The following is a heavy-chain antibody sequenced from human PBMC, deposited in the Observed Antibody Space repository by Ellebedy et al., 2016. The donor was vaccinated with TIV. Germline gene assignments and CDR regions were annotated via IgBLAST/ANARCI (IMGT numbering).Heavy chain of an antibody. D-gene: IGHD4-17*01. J-gene: IGHJ2*01. CDR2: IKEDGSRT. CDR1: GFTFSIYW. CDR3: ARAIYGASYL. V-gene: IGHV3-7*01. Sequence: GESLKIPCAASGFTFSIYWMNWVRQAPGKGLEWVANIKEDGSRTSYVDSVRGRFTISRDNAKNSLYLQMNSLGAEDTAVYYCARAIYGASYLWGRGTLVTVSS.